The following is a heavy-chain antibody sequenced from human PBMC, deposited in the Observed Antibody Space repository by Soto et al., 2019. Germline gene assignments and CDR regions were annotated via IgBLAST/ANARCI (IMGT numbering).Heavy chain of an antibody. D-gene: IGHD1-26*01. CDR1: GFTFSSYG. J-gene: IGHJ6*02. CDR2: ISYDGSNK. V-gene: IGHV3-30*18. CDR3: AKDRSYSRPYYGMDV. Sequence: PGGSLRLSCAASGFTFSSYGMHWVRQAPGKGLEWVAVISYDGSNKYYADSVKGRFTISRDNSKNTLYLQMNSLRAEDTAVYYCAKDRSYSRPYYGMDVWGQGTTVTVSS.